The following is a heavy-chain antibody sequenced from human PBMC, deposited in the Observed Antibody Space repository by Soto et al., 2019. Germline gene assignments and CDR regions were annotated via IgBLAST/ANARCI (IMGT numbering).Heavy chain of an antibody. V-gene: IGHV3-30*18. CDR3: AKDLGPAGGFDY. CDR2: ISYDGSNK. J-gene: IGHJ4*02. D-gene: IGHD2-2*01. CDR1: GFTFSSYG. Sequence: GGSLRLSCAASGFTFSSYGMHWVRQAPGKGLEWVAVISYDGSNKYYAESVKGRFTISRDNSKNTLYLQMNSLRAEDTAVYYCAKDLGPAGGFDYWGQGTLVTVSS.